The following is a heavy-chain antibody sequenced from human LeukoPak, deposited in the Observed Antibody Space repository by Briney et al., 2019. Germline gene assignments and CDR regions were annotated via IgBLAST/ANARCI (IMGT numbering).Heavy chain of an antibody. CDR3: VRGVMSTIRGRATHGMDV. V-gene: IGHV3-72*01. CDR1: GFIFSEHY. Sequence: GGSLRLSCAVSGFIFSEHYMDWVRQAPGKGLEWVGRTRNKATKYTTEYAASVKGRFTSSRDDSTNSLYLQMNSLKTEDTAVYFCVRGVMSTIRGRATHGMDVWGQGTTVTVSS. J-gene: IGHJ6*02. CDR2: TRNKATKYTT. D-gene: IGHD5/OR15-5a*01.